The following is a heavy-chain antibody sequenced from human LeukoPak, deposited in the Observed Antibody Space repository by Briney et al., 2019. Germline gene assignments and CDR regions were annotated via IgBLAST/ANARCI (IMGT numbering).Heavy chain of an antibody. V-gene: IGHV3-21*01. CDR3: AKDWGYYGSGSFA. J-gene: IGHJ5*02. CDR2: ISGSSSYI. Sequence: GGSLRLSCAASGFTFSSYSMNWVRQAPGKGLEWDSFISGSSSYIYSADSVKGRFTISRNNAKNSLYLQMKSLRAEDTAVYYCAKDWGYYGSGSFAWGQGTLVTVSS. D-gene: IGHD3-10*01. CDR1: GFTFSSYS.